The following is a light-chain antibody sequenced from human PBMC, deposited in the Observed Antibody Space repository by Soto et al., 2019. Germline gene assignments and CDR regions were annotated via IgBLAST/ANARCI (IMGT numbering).Light chain of an antibody. CDR1: SSDVGRYDY. J-gene: IGLJ3*02. V-gene: IGLV2-14*01. Sequence: QSALTQPASVSGSPGQSITISCTGTSSDVGRYDYVSWYRHHPGKAPKLIIYEVSNRPSGVSNRFSGSKSGNTASLTISGVQSDDEGDYYCSSYTTIATVVFGGGTQLTVL. CDR3: SSYTTIATVV. CDR2: EVS.